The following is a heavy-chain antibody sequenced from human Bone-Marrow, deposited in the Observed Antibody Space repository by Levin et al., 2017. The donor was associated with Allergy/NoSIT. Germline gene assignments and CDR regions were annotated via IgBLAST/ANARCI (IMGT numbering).Heavy chain of an antibody. CDR2: ITASGSST. D-gene: IGHD3-10*01. V-gene: IGHV3-23*01. CDR1: GFTYTNYA. J-gene: IGHJ4*02. CDR3: AKIRGGSGGSSQRAIDY. Sequence: SCAASGFTYTNYAMTWVRQAPGKGLEWVSDITASGSSTFYAGAVKGRFTISRDNSQKTLYLHMKSLGAGDTGVYYCAKIRGGSGGSSQRAIDYWGQGSGVAVSS.